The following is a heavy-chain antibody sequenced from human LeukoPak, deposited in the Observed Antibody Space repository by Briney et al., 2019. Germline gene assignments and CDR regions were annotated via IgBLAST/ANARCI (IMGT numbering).Heavy chain of an antibody. D-gene: IGHD3-22*01. V-gene: IGHV1-8*03. CDR1: GYTFTSYD. CDR3: ARDDITMISLGIFQH. Sequence: ASVKVSCKASGYTFTSYDINWVRQATGQGLEWMGWMNPNSGNTGYAQKFQGRVTITRNTSISTAYMELSSLRSEDTAVYYCARDDITMISLGIFQHWGQGTLVTVSS. J-gene: IGHJ1*01. CDR2: MNPNSGNT.